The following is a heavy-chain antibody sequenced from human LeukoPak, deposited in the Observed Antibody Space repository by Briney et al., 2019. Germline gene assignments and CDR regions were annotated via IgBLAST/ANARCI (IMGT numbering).Heavy chain of an antibody. J-gene: IGHJ3*02. CDR1: GFIFSDYS. Sequence: GGSLRLSCAASGFIFSDYSMSWVRQAPGKGLEWVSSIIGSSSSIYYADSVEGRFTISRDNAKNSLYLQMNSLRAEDTAVYYCARELVQEGGGFDIWGQGTMVTVSS. V-gene: IGHV3-21*01. D-gene: IGHD6-13*01. CDR2: IIGSSSSI. CDR3: ARELVQEGGGFDI.